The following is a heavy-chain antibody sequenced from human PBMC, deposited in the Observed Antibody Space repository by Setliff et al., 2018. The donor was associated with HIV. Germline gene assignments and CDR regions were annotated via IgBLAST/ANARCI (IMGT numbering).Heavy chain of an antibody. V-gene: IGHV4-38-2*02. Sequence: NPSETLSLTCNVSGYSLSSGFYWGWFRQPPGKGLEWIGNIFHTGNTDQNPSLKSRVTLSVETSENQFSLRLNSVTAADTAVYYCARRTIWGDAFDIWGQGTMVTVS. J-gene: IGHJ3*02. CDR1: GYSLSSGFY. CDR2: IFHTGNT. CDR3: ARRTIWGDAFDI. D-gene: IGHD3-16*01.